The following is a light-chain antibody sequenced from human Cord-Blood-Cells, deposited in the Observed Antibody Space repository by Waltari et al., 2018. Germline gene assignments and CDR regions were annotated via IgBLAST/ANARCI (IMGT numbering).Light chain of an antibody. Sequence: QSVLPQPPSASGTPGQRVTISFSGSSSNIGRNTVNWYQQLPGTAPKLLIYSNNQRPSGVPDRFSGSKSGTSASLAISGLQSEDEADYYCAAWDDSLNVVFGGGTKLTVL. CDR2: SNN. CDR3: AAWDDSLNVV. V-gene: IGLV1-44*01. CDR1: SSNIGRNT. J-gene: IGLJ2*01.